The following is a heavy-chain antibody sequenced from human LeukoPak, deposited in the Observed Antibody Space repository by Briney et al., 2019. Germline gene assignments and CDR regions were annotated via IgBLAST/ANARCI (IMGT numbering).Heavy chain of an antibody. V-gene: IGHV3-33*08. CDR2: IWYDGSNK. CDR3: ARDLREWLRSYYYFDY. J-gene: IGHJ4*02. D-gene: IGHD5-12*01. Sequence: GRSLRLSCAASGFTFSSYAMHWVRQAPGKGLEWVAVIWYDGSNKYYADSVKGRFTISRDNSKNTLYLQMNSLRAEDTAVYYCARDLREWLRSYYYFDYWGQGTLVTVSS. CDR1: GFTFSSYA.